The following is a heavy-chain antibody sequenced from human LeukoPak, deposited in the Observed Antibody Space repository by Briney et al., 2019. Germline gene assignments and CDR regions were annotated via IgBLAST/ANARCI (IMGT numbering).Heavy chain of an antibody. Sequence: GGSLRLSCAASGFTFSSYEMNWVRQAPGKGLEGVSYISSSGSTIYYAGSVKGRFTISRDNAKNSLYLQMNILRAEDTAVYYCARGEEIVGVVRGMDVWGQGTTVTVSS. CDR1: GFTFSSYE. CDR2: ISSSGSTI. V-gene: IGHV3-48*03. CDR3: ARGEEIVGVVRGMDV. J-gene: IGHJ6*02. D-gene: IGHD1-26*01.